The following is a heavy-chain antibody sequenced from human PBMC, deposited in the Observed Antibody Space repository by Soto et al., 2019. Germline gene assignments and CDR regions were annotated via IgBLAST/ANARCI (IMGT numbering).Heavy chain of an antibody. V-gene: IGHV4-59*08. Sequence: QVQLQESGPGLVKPSETLSLTCTVSGGSISSYYWSWLRQPPGKGLEWIGYIYYSGSTNYNPSLKRRVTIAVDTAKNQFSLKLSSVTAADTAVYYCARRYSSSFDYWGQGTLVTVSS. CDR2: IYYSGST. CDR1: GGSISSYY. D-gene: IGHD6-13*01. CDR3: ARRYSSSFDY. J-gene: IGHJ4*02.